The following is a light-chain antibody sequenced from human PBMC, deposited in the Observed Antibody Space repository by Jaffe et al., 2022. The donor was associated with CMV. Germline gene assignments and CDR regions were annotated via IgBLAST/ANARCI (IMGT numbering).Light chain of an antibody. CDR3: GSWDSTLSAYV. J-gene: IGLJ1*01. Sequence: QSVLTQPPSVSAAPGQSVTISCSGRSSNIGNNYVSWYQHVPGSAPKLLIYDNKKRPSGIPGRLSGSKSGTSATLGISGLQTGDEAEYYCGSWDSTLSAYVFGTGTRVIVL. CDR2: DNK. V-gene: IGLV1-51*01. CDR1: SSNIGNNY.